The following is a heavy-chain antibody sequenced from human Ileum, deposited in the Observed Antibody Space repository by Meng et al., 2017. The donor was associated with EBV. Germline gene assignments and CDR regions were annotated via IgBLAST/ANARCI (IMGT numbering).Heavy chain of an antibody. Sequence: QGQLGKSGAEVKKPGASVKVACKASGYTFTNYDISGVRQATGQGLEWMGWMNPKTGTAHYAQKFQGRVSMTRDTSITTAYMELSSLTSEDTAVYYCVRTLERGDYWGQGTLVTVSS. V-gene: IGHV1-8*01. J-gene: IGHJ4*02. CDR1: GYTFTNYD. D-gene: IGHD5-24*01. CDR3: VRTLERGDY. CDR2: MNPKTGTA.